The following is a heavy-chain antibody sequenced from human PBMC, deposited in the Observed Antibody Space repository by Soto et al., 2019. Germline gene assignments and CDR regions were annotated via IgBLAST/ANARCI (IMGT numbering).Heavy chain of an antibody. CDR1: GFTFSSYA. Sequence: QVQLVESGGGVVQPGRSLRLSCAASGFTFSSYAMHWVHQAPGKGLEWVAVISYDGSNKYYADSVKGRFTISRDNSKNTLYLQMNSLRAEDTAVYYCARDLAVAGYWGQGTLVTVSS. J-gene: IGHJ4*02. V-gene: IGHV3-30-3*01. CDR2: ISYDGSNK. CDR3: ARDLAVAGY. D-gene: IGHD6-19*01.